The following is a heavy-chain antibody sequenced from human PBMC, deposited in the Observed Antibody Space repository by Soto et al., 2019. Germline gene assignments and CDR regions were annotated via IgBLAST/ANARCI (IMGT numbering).Heavy chain of an antibody. J-gene: IGHJ6*02. V-gene: IGHV1-2*06. D-gene: IGHD6-13*01. CDR3: ARVAPIAAAGILYNYYGMDV. CDR1: GYTFTGYY. Sequence: PSVKVSCKASGYTFTGYYMHWVRQAPGQGLEWMGRINPNSGGTNYAQKFQGRVTMTRDTSISTAYMELSRLRSDDTAVYYCARVAPIAAAGILYNYYGMDVWGQGTTVTVSS. CDR2: INPNSGGT.